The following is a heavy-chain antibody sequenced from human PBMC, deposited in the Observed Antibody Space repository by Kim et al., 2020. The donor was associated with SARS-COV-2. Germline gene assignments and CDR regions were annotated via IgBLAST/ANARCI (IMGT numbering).Heavy chain of an antibody. Sequence: ASVKVSCKASGYTFTSYAMHWVRQAPGQRLEWMGWINAGNGNTKYSQKFQGRVTITRDTSASTAYMELSSLRSEDTAVYYCARTAAGKTSNYYGMDVWGQGTTVTVSS. V-gene: IGHV1-3*01. J-gene: IGHJ6*02. CDR2: INAGNGNT. CDR3: ARTAAGKTSNYYGMDV. CDR1: GYTFTSYA. D-gene: IGHD6-13*01.